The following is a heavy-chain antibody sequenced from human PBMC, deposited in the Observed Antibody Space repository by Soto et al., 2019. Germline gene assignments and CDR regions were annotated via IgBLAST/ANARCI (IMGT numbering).Heavy chain of an antibody. CDR2: IIPIFGTA. J-gene: IGHJ4*02. Sequence: ASVKVSCKASGGTFSSYAISWVRQAPGQGLEWMGGIIPIFGTANYAQKFQGRVTITADESTSTAYMELSSLRSEDTAVYYCAREGQYYDFWSGYYKAYFDYWGQGILVTVSS. D-gene: IGHD3-3*01. CDR3: AREGQYYDFWSGYYKAYFDY. CDR1: GGTFSSYA. V-gene: IGHV1-69*13.